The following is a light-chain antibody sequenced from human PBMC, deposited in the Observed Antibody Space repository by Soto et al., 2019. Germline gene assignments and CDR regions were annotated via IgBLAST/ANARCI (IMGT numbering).Light chain of an antibody. J-gene: IGKJ4*01. Sequence: DLGLTPSPSSLSASLGYRVTITCRASQSISSWLAGYQQKPGKAPKLLIYDASSLESGVPSRFSGSGSGTEFTLTISSLQPDDFATYYCQQYNSYSPLLTFGGGTNVDTK. CDR3: QQYNSYSPLLT. V-gene: IGKV1-5*01. CDR2: DAS. CDR1: QSISSW.